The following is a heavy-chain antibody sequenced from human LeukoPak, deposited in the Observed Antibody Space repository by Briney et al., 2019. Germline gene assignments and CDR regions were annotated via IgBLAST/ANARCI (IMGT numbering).Heavy chain of an antibody. CDR3: ASEGDFWGT. Sequence: PSETLSLTCTVPGRSIISGHYYWSSIRQPPGKGLKWIGYIYYSGSTYYNPSLKSRVTISVDTSKNQFSLKLSSVTAADTAVYYCASEGDFWGTWGQGTLVTVSS. CDR2: IYYSGST. J-gene: IGHJ5*02. V-gene: IGHV4-30-4*08. CDR1: GRSIISGHYY. D-gene: IGHD3-3*01.